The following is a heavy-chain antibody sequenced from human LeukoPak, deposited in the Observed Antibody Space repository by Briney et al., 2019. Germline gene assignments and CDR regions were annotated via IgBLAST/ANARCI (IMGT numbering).Heavy chain of an antibody. D-gene: IGHD6-19*01. CDR1: GFTFSNFW. CDR3: ARGKVGVAGNSNWFDP. J-gene: IGHJ5*02. CDR2: IKQDGGEK. V-gene: IGHV3-7*01. Sequence: GGSLRLSCAASGFTFSNFWMSWVRQAPGKGLEWVANIKQDGGEKYFLDSVKGRFTISRDNAKNSLYLQMNSLRVEDTGLYYCARGKVGVAGNSNWFDPWGQGTLVTVSS.